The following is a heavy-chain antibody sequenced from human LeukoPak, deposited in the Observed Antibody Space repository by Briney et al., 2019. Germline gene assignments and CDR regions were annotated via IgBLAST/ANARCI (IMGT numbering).Heavy chain of an antibody. CDR3: EAAWSSSSRYVDK. J-gene: IGHJ4*02. Sequence: GATVKISCKASGDTFTKYFIHWVQQAPGKGLEWMGRIDPENGETIYAEKFQGRVTFIADTSTDTGYMELSSLRSEDTAVYYCEAAWSSSSRYVDKWGQGTQVTVSS. V-gene: IGHV1-69-2*01. D-gene: IGHD3-10*01. CDR2: IDPENGET. CDR1: GDTFTKYF.